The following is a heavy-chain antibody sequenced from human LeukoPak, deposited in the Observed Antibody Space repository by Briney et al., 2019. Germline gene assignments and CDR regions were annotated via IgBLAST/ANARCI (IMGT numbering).Heavy chain of an antibody. J-gene: IGHJ4*02. CDR3: ARASAARHFDY. CDR2: IYYSGIT. V-gene: IGHV4-59*01. D-gene: IGHD6-6*01. Sequence: PSETLSLTCTVSGGSISSYYWSWIRQPPGKGLEWIGYIYYSGITNYNPSLKSRVTISVDTSKNQFSLKLSSVTAADTAVYYCARASAARHFDYWGQGTLVTVSS. CDR1: GGSISSYY.